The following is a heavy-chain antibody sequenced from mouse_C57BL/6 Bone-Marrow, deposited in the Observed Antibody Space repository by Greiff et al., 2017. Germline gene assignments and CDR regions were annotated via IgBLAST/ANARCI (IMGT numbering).Heavy chain of an antibody. CDR1: GFNIKDYY. D-gene: IGHD2-1*01. V-gene: IGHV14-1*01. Sequence: VQLQQSGAELVRPGASVKLSCTASGFNIKDYYMHWVKQRPEQGLEWIGRIDPEIGDTEYASKFQGKATITSDTSSNTAYLQLSSLTSEDTAVYYCSSFDGNDLDYWGQGTPLTVAS. CDR2: IDPEIGDT. J-gene: IGHJ2*01. CDR3: SSFDGNDLDY.